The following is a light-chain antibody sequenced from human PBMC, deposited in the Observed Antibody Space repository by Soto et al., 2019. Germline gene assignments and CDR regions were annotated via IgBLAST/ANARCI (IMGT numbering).Light chain of an antibody. CDR3: TSYARSFNLL. CDR1: SSDVGGYDS. CDR2: EVS. V-gene: IGLV2-8*01. J-gene: IGLJ3*02. Sequence: QSALTQPPSASGSPGQSVTISCTGTSSDVGGYDSVSWYQQHPGKAPKLLIYEVSKRPSGVPDRFSGSKSGNTASPTVSGLQAEDEADYYCTSYARSFNLLFGGGTKVTV.